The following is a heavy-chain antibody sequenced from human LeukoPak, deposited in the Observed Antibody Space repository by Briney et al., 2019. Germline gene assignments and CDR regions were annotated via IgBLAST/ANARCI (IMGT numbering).Heavy chain of an antibody. CDR3: AKGANWNDRSYFDY. CDR1: GFTFDDYA. Sequence: QPGGSLRLSCAASGFTFDDYAMPWVRQASGKGLEWVSGISWNSGSIGYADSVKGRFTISRDNAKNSLYLQMNSLRAEDTALYYCAKGANWNDRSYFDYWGQGTLVTVSS. CDR2: ISWNSGSI. V-gene: IGHV3-9*01. D-gene: IGHD1-20*01. J-gene: IGHJ4*02.